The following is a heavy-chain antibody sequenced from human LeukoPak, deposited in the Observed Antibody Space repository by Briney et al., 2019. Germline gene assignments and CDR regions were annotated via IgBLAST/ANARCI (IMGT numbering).Heavy chain of an antibody. J-gene: IGHJ6*02. V-gene: IGHV1-69*04. CDR3: ARALGYCSSTSCYPAEHYYYGMGV. Sequence: GASVKVSCKASGGTFSSYAISWVRQAPGQGLEWMGRIIPILGIANYAQKFQGRVTITADKSTSTAYMELSSLRSEDTAVYYCARALGYCSSTSCYPAEHYYYGMGVWGQGTTVTVSS. CDR2: IIPILGIA. CDR1: GGTFSSYA. D-gene: IGHD2-2*01.